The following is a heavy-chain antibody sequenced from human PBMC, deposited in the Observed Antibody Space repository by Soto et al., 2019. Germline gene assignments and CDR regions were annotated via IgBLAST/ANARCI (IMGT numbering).Heavy chain of an antibody. J-gene: IGHJ4*02. CDR2: LIPIFGTA. Sequence: QVQLVQFGAEVKKPGSSVKVSCKASGGTFSSCAISWVRQAPGQGLEWMGGLIPIFGTANYAQKFQGRVTIHGDESTTTAYMDLSSLRSEDTAVYYCASQSKVVVAAANFDYWGQGTLVTVSS. D-gene: IGHD2-15*01. V-gene: IGHV1-69*01. CDR3: ASQSKVVVAAANFDY. CDR1: GGTFSSCA.